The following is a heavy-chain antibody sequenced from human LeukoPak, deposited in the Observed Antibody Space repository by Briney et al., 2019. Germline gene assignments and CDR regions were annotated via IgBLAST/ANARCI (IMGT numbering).Heavy chain of an antibody. V-gene: IGHV3-21*01. J-gene: IGHJ5*02. D-gene: IGHD6-19*01. CDR1: GFTFSSYS. Sequence: GGSLRLSCAASGFTFSSYSMNWVRQAPGKGLEWVSSISSSSSYIYYADSVKGRFTIPRDNATNAMYQQMNSLRAEDTAVYYCARDRISGQAVAGTEFDPWGQGTLVTVSS. CDR2: ISSSSSYI. CDR3: ARDRISGQAVAGTEFDP.